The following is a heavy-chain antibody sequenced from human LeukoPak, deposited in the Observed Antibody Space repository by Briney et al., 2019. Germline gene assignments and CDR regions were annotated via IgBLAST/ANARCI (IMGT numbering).Heavy chain of an antibody. CDR2: ISYDGSNK. V-gene: IGHV3-30*03. J-gene: IGHJ3*02. CDR1: GFTFSSYG. D-gene: IGHD2-21*02. Sequence: GGSLRLSCAASGFTFSSYGMHWVRQAPGKGLEWVAVISYDGSNKYYADSVKGRFTISRDNSKNTLYLQMNSLRAEDTGVYYCARSMNVVTKAFDIWGQGTMVTVSS. CDR3: ARSMNVVTKAFDI.